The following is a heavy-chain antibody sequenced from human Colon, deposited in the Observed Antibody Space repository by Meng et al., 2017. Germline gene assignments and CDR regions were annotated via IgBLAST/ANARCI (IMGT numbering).Heavy chain of an antibody. CDR3: ASQWLIRRVDY. J-gene: IGHJ4*02. CDR2: VHHRGIT. Sequence: ETLSLTCAVSGDSISSGSYWGCIRQSPEKGLEWIGSVHHRGITFYNPSLKSRVTISLDTSKNRFSLTLTSVTAADTAVYYCASQWLIRRVDYWGQGTLVTVSS. D-gene: IGHD5-12*01. V-gene: IGHV4-38-2*01. CDR1: GDSISSGSY.